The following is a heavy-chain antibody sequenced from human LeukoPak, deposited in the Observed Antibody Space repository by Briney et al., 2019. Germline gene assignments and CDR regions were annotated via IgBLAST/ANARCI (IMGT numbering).Heavy chain of an antibody. D-gene: IGHD2-21*01. CDR3: ATVAGYFDY. Sequence: GGSLRLSCAASEFTFSNYWMSWVRQAPGKGLEWVASIQKDGSQRYYLESVKGRFTISRDNTKNSLYLHMSSLRADDTAVYFCATVAGYFDYWGQGTLVTVSS. V-gene: IGHV3-7*01. J-gene: IGHJ4*02. CDR1: EFTFSNYW. CDR2: IQKDGSQR.